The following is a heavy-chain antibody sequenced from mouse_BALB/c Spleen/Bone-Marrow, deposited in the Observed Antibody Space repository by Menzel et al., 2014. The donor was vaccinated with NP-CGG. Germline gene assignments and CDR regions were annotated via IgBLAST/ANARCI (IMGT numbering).Heavy chain of an antibody. CDR2: IDPANGNT. CDR1: GFNIKDTY. D-gene: IGHD1-1*01. CDR3: ARYYYGFYFDY. J-gene: IGHJ2*01. V-gene: IGHV14-3*02. Sequence: VQLQQSGAELVKPGASVKLSCTASGFNIKDTYMHWVKQRPEQGLEWIGRIDPANGNTKYDPKFQGKATITADTSSNTAYLQLSSLTSEDAAVYYCARYYYGFYFDYWGQGTTLTVSS.